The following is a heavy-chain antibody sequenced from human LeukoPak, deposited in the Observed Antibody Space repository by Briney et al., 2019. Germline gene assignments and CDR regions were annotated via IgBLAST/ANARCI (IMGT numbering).Heavy chain of an antibody. V-gene: IGHV3-74*01. J-gene: IGHJ3*02. CDR1: GFTFSDTW. D-gene: IGHD3-22*01. Sequence: GGSLRLSCAASGFTFSDTWMHWVRQAPGEGLVWVSRIRSDGSDTRYAESVKGRFTISRDNAKNSLYLQMNSLRADDTAVYFCARSFGGLDYDNSGYDDAFDIWGQGTMVTVSS. CDR2: IRSDGSDT. CDR3: ARSFGGLDYDNSGYDDAFDI.